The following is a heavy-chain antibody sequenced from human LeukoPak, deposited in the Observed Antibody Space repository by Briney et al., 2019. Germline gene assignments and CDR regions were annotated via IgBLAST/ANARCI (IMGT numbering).Heavy chain of an antibody. CDR2: IYYSGST. CDR1: GGSISSSSYY. J-gene: IGHJ6*02. CDR3: ARGVRVGTYYYHGMDV. D-gene: IGHD1-26*01. V-gene: IGHV4-39*01. Sequence: PSETLSLTCTVSGGSISSSSYYWGWIRQPPGKGLEWIGSIYYSGSTYYNPSLKSRVTISVDTSKNQFSLKLSSVTAADTAVYYCARGVRVGTYYYHGMDVWGQGTTVTVSS.